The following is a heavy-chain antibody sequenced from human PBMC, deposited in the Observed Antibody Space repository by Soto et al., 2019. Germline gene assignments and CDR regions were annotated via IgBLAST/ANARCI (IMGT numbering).Heavy chain of an antibody. D-gene: IGHD1-26*01. CDR1: GASVRNYY. CDR2: VSSSGSS. V-gene: IGHV4-4*07. CDR3: ARDMHAGFTHYFDP. Sequence: QVQLQESGPGLVKPSETLSLTCTVSGASVRNYYWSWIRQPAAGKGLEWIGHVSSSGSSHYRPSLKSRLTMSLDTSKNQLSLKLTSVTAADTAVYYCARDMHAGFTHYFDPWGQGTLVTVSS. J-gene: IGHJ5*02.